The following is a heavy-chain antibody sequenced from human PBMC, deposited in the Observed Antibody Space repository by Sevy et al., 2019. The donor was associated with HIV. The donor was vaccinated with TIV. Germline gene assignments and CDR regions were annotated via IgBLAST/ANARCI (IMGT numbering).Heavy chain of an antibody. V-gene: IGHV3-21*01. J-gene: IGHJ6*02. CDR2: ISSSSTYI. Sequence: GGSLRLSCAASGFTFSTYSMNWVRQAPGKGLEWVSSISSSSTYIYYADSVKGRLTIPSDNAKNSLYLQMNSLRAEGQAVYYCARDLCTGGVCPRWGYYYYGMDVWGQGPTATVSS. CDR3: ARDLCTGGVCPRWGYYYYGMDV. CDR1: GFTFSTYS. D-gene: IGHD2-8*02.